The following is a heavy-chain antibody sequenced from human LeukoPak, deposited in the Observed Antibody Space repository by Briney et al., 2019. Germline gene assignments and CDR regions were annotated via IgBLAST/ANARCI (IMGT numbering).Heavy chain of an antibody. V-gene: IGHV1-18*01. Sequence: AYNGNTNYAQKLQGRVTMTTDTSTSTAYMELRSLRSDDTAVYYCARGPQYYYDSSGTPHLDYWGQGTLVTVSS. J-gene: IGHJ4*02. D-gene: IGHD3-22*01. CDR2: AYNGNT. CDR3: ARGPQYYYDSSGTPHLDY.